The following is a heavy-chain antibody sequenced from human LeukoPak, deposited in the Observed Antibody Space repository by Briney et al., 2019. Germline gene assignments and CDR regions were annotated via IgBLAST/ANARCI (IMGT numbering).Heavy chain of an antibody. V-gene: IGHV3-49*04. D-gene: IGHD3-10*01. CDR3: TSLKKLLWFQEGSMDV. CDR1: GFTFSSYA. J-gene: IGHJ6*02. Sequence: QPGGSLRLSCAASGFTFSSYAMSWVRQAPGKGLEWVGFIRSKAYGGTTEYAASAKGRFTISRDDSKSIAYLQMNSLKTEDTAVYYCTSLKKLLWFQEGSMDVWGQGTTVTVSS. CDR2: IRSKAYGGTT.